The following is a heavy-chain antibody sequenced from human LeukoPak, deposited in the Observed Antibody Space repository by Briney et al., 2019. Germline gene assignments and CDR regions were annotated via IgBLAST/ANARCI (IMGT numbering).Heavy chain of an antibody. CDR1: GFTFSTYG. CDR2: ISYDGSYK. J-gene: IGHJ3*02. CDR3: ANDYLGASHTFDI. Sequence: PGGSLRLSCVVSGFTFSTYGMHWVRQAPGKGLEWVSDISYDGSYKHYADPVKGRFTISRDNSKNTLYLQINSLRGDDTAVYYCANDYLGASHTFDIWGQGTMVTVSS. V-gene: IGHV3-30*18. D-gene: IGHD1-26*01.